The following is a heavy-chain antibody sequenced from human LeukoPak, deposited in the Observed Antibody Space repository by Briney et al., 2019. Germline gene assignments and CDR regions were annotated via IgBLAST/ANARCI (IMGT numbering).Heavy chain of an antibody. D-gene: IGHD4-17*01. CDR3: AGYATTVTTIDY. J-gene: IGHJ4*02. Sequence: SEPLTLLCTLWVGFIRLCYWRWLRQPPGEGLESIGFIYYRGSTNYNPSLKSRVTISVDTSKNQFSLKLSSVSAADTAVYYCAGYATTVTTIDYWGQGTLVTVSS. CDR1: VGFIRLCY. CDR2: IYYRGST. V-gene: IGHV4-59*08.